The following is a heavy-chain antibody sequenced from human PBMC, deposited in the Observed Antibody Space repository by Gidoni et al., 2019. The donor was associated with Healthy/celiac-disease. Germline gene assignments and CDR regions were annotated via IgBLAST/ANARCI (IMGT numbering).Heavy chain of an antibody. CDR2: IIPIFGTA. CDR3: ARMASSIVVVPAAMEYYYYGMDV. CDR1: GGTFSSYA. Sequence: QVQLVQSGAEVKKPGSSVKVSCKASGGTFSSYAISWVRQAPGQGLEWMGGIIPIFGTANYAQKFQGRVTITADESTSTAYMELSSLRSEDTAVYYCARMASSIVVVPAAMEYYYYGMDVWGQGTTVTVSS. V-gene: IGHV1-69*01. D-gene: IGHD2-2*01. J-gene: IGHJ6*02.